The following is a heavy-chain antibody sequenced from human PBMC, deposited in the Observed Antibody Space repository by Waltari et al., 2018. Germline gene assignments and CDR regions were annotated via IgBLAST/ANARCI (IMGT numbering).Heavy chain of an antibody. D-gene: IGHD4-17*01. CDR2: IYYSGST. J-gene: IGHJ5*02. Sequence: QLQLQESGPGLVKPSETLSLTCTVPGGSISSSSYYWGWIRQPPGKGLEWIGSIYYSGSTYYNPSLKSRVTISVDTSKNQFSLKLSSVTAADTAVYYCAGVYGDYFTNNWFDPWGQGTLVTVSS. CDR1: GGSISSSSYY. CDR3: AGVYGDYFTNNWFDP. V-gene: IGHV4-39*01.